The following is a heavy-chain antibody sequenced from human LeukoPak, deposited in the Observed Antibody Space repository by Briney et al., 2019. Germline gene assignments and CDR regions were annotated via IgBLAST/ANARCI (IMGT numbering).Heavy chain of an antibody. Sequence: SETLPLTCTVSGGSISSYYWSWIRQPPGEGLEWIGYIYYSGSTDYNPSLKSRVTILVDTSKNQFSLKLSSVTAADTAVYYCARYALGYFDYWGQGTLVTVSS. CDR3: ARYALGYFDY. V-gene: IGHV4-59*01. CDR1: GGSISSYY. CDR2: IYYSGST. J-gene: IGHJ4*02.